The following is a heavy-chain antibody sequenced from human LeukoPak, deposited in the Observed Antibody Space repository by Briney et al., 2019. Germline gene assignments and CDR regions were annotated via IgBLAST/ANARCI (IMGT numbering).Heavy chain of an antibody. CDR2: ISGSGGST. Sequence: GGSLRLSCAASGFTFSSYAMSWVRQAPGKGLEWVSAISGSGGSTYCADSVKGRFTISRDNSKNTLYLQMNSLRAEDTAVYYCAKDGGEYYDILTGYYPRLYYMDVWGKGTTVTISS. V-gene: IGHV3-23*01. CDR1: GFTFSSYA. D-gene: IGHD3-9*01. CDR3: AKDGGEYYDILTGYYPRLYYMDV. J-gene: IGHJ6*03.